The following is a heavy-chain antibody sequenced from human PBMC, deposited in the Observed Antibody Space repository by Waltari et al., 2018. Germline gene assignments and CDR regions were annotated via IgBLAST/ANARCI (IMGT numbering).Heavy chain of an antibody. Sequence: EVQLVESGGGLVQPGGSLRLSCEASGRAFSDYWVSWVRQAPGKGLEWVAKIKQDGSETFYVESVKGRFTISRDNAKNLLYLQMNSLRVEDTAVYFCAMTGRLGTGLPWDWGQGTLVTVSS. V-gene: IGHV3-7*01. CDR3: AMTGRLGTGLPWD. D-gene: IGHD3-9*01. CDR2: IKQDGSET. CDR1: GRAFSDYW. J-gene: IGHJ4*02.